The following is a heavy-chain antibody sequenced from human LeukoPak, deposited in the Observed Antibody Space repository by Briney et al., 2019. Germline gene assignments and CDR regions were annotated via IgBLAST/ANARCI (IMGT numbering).Heavy chain of an antibody. Sequence: GGSLKLSCAASGFTLSSYSMNWVRQAPGKGLEWVSSISSSSSYIYYADSVKGRFTISRDNAKNSLYLQMNSLRAEDTAVYYCASFPIAVAGSWGQGTLVTVSS. V-gene: IGHV3-21*01. CDR3: ASFPIAVAGS. CDR1: GFTLSSYS. CDR2: ISSSSSYI. D-gene: IGHD6-19*01. J-gene: IGHJ5*02.